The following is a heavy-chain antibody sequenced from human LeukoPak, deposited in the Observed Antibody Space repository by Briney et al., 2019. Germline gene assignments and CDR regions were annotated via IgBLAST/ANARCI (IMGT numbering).Heavy chain of an antibody. V-gene: IGHV4-39*01. J-gene: IGHJ4*02. CDR2: IYYSGSS. D-gene: IGHD5-24*01. CDR1: GGSISSSSYY. CDR3: ARHVRDGYNLGGHFDY. Sequence: SETLSLTCTVSGGSISSSSYYWGWIRQPPGKGLEWIGNIYYSGSSYYNPSLKSRVTISVDTSKNQFSLKLSSVTAADTAVYYCARHVRDGYNLGGHFDYWGQGTLVTVSS.